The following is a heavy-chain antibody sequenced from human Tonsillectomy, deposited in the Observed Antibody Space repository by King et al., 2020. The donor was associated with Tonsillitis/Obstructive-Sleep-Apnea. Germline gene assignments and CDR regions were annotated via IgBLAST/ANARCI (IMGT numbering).Heavy chain of an antibody. CDR1: GGSFSGYY. V-gene: IGHV4-34*01. CDR3: ARGDPGGGPIYYYYYMDV. Sequence: VQLQQWGAGLLKPSETLSLTCAVYGGSFSGYYWTWIRQPPGEGLEWIGEIDHSGSTNYAPSLKSRVTISVDTSKNHFSLKLSSVTAADSAVYFCARGDPGGGPIYYYYYMDVWGEGTTVTVSS. J-gene: IGHJ6*03. D-gene: IGHD3-16*01. CDR2: IDHSGST.